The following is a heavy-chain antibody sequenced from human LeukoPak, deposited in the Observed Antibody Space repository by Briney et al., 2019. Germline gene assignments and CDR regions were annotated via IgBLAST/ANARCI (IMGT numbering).Heavy chain of an antibody. CDR3: ARVRYDFWSGYYGWFDP. V-gene: IGHV1-69*13. J-gene: IGHJ5*02. Sequence: GASVKVSCKASGYTFTSYHINWVRQATGQGLEWMGGIIPIFGTANYAQKFQGRVTITADESTSTAYMELSSLRSEDTAVYYCARVRYDFWSGYYGWFDPWGQGTLVTVSS. D-gene: IGHD3-3*01. CDR2: IIPIFGTA. CDR1: GYTFTSYH.